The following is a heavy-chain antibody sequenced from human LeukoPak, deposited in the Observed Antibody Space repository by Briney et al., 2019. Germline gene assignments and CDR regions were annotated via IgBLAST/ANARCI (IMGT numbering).Heavy chain of an antibody. D-gene: IGHD2-15*01. CDR1: GFTFSSYA. J-gene: IGHJ4*02. CDR2: INGSGGST. V-gene: IGHV3-23*01. Sequence: PGGSLRLSCAASGFTFSSYAMSWVRQAPGKGLEWVSAINGSGGSTYYADSVKGRFTISRDNSKNTLYLQMNSLRAEDTAVYYCAKDLSSVVVVAATPFGYWGQGTLVTVSS. CDR3: AKDLSSVVVVAATPFGY.